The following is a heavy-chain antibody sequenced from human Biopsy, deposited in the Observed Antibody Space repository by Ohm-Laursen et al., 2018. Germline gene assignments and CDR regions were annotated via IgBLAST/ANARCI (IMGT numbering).Heavy chain of an antibody. D-gene: IGHD3-9*01. CDR3: VREPKTGTAEAWYFDL. CDR1: GASVKTSGYF. J-gene: IGHJ2*01. CDR2: ISYNERT. Sequence: TLSLTCSVSGASVKTSGYFWAWIRQRPGKGLEWIGYISYNERTHYNPSPTSRLAISFDTSNNRISLQLRSVSVADTAAYYCVREPKTGTAEAWYFDLWGRGSPVTVPS. V-gene: IGHV4-31*03.